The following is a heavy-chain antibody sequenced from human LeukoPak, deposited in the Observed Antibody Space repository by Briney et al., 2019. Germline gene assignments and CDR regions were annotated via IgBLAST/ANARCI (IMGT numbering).Heavy chain of an antibody. V-gene: IGHV1-18*01. CDR3: ARDVGVPDFWSGYGMDV. CDR2: ISGYNGDT. Sequence: GASVKVSCKTSGYTFTSFGISWVRQAPGQGLEWMGWISGYNGDTKYAQNLQGKVTMTTDTSTRTAYLDLGSLTSDDTAVYYCARDVGVPDFWSGYGMDVWGQGTTVTVSS. CDR1: GYTFTSFG. D-gene: IGHD3-3*01. J-gene: IGHJ6*02.